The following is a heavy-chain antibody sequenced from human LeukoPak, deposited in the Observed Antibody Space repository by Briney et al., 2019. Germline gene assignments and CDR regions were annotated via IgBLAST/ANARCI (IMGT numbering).Heavy chain of an antibody. CDR3: ARESAVAGTSPFDY. D-gene: IGHD6-19*01. J-gene: IGHJ4*02. CDR1: GGSISSGSYY. Sequence: SQTLSLTCTVSGGSISSGSYYWSWIRQPPGKGLEWIGYIYYSGSTNYNPSLKSRVTISVDTSKNQFSLKLSSVTAADTAVYYCARESAVAGTSPFDYWGQGTLVTVSS. CDR2: IYYSGST. V-gene: IGHV4-61*01.